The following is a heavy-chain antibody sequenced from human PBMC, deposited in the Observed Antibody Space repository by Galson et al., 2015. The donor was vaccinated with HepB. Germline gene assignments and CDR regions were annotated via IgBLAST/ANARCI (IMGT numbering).Heavy chain of an antibody. CDR1: GSSFSSHW. J-gene: IGHJ4*02. Sequence: QSGAEVKKHGESLKISCKGSGSSFSSHWIGWVRQMPGKGLEWMGIIYPGDSDTRYSPSFQGQVIISADKSINTAYLKWRGLKASDTAIYYCARSWDGTYPIFDHWGQGTLVTVSS. CDR2: IYPGDSDT. D-gene: IGHD1-26*01. CDR3: ARSWDGTYPIFDH. V-gene: IGHV5-51*01.